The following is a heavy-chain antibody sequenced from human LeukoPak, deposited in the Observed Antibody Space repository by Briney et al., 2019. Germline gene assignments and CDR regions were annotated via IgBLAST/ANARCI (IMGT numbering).Heavy chain of an antibody. D-gene: IGHD3-16*01. CDR1: GGSISSYY. Sequence: SETLSLTCTVSGGSISSYYWSWTRQPPGKGLEWIGYIYYSGSTNYNPSLKSRVTISVDTSKNQFSLKLSSVTAADTAVYYCARHGAPLAHYYMDVWGKGTTVTVSS. J-gene: IGHJ6*03. V-gene: IGHV4-59*08. CDR2: IYYSGST. CDR3: ARHGAPLAHYYMDV.